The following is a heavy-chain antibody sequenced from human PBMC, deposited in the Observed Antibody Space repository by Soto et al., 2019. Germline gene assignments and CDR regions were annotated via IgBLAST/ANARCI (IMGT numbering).Heavy chain of an antibody. J-gene: IGHJ5*02. CDR1: GFTFSSYA. V-gene: IGHV3-30-3*01. CDR3: ARDWGGSVWYPSRWFDP. Sequence: QVQLVESGGGVVQPGRSLRLSCAASGFTFSSYAMHWVRQAPGKGLEWVAVISYDGSNKYYADSVKGRFTISRDNSKNTLYLQMNSLRAEDTAVYYCARDWGGSVWYPSRWFDPWGKGTMVTVSS. CDR2: ISYDGSNK. D-gene: IGHD6-19*01.